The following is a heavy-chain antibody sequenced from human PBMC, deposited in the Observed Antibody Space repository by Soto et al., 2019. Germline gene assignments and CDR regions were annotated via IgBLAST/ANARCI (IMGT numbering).Heavy chain of an antibody. D-gene: IGHD1-26*01. Sequence: SEALSVTCTVSGDSISKYYWSWIRQPPGKGLEWIGYFSYRGSTNYNPSLKSRVTISVDTSKNQFSLTLSSATAADTAVYYCGRVPPGYSGRMEDNWFDPWGQGTLVTVSS. V-gene: IGHV4-59*08. J-gene: IGHJ5*02. CDR1: GDSISKYY. CDR2: FSYRGST. CDR3: GRVPPGYSGRMEDNWFDP.